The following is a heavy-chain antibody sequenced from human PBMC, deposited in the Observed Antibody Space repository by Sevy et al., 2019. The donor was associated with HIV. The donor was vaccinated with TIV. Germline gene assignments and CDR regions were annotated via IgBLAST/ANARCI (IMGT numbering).Heavy chain of an antibody. Sequence: GGSLRLSCAASGFSFSRYFMHWVRQAPGEGLVWVSRINSDGSTTNYADSVEGRFIVPRDNAKKTLYLELHSLRVGDTATYYCARDTLGYGGNPNLDLDLWGQGTLVTVSS. CDR2: INSDGSTT. J-gene: IGHJ5*02. CDR1: GFSFSRYF. V-gene: IGHV3-74*01. CDR3: ARDTLGYGGNPNLDLDL. D-gene: IGHD4-17*01.